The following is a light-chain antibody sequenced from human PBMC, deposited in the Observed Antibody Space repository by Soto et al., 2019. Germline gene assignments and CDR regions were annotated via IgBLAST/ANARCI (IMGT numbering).Light chain of an antibody. J-gene: IGLJ1*01. V-gene: IGLV2-14*01. Sequence: QSVLTQPASVSGSPGQSITISCTGTSSDVGGYNYVSWYQQHPGKAPKLMIYEVSNRPSGVSNRFSGSKSGNTASLTISGLQAEDEADYYCSSYTVSRSYVFGTGTKVTVL. CDR1: SSDVGGYNY. CDR3: SSYTVSRSYV. CDR2: EVS.